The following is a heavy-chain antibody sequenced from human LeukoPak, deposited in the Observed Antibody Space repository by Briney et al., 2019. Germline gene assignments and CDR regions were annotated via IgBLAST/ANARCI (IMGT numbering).Heavy chain of an antibody. Sequence: SETLSLTCTVSGGSIGSYYWSWIRQPPGKGLEWIGYIYYSGSTSYNPSLKSRVTISVDTSKNQFSLKLSSVTAADTAVYYCARGYYDSSGYMRYGMDVWGQGTTVTVSS. CDR1: GGSIGSYY. V-gene: IGHV4-59*01. D-gene: IGHD3-22*01. CDR2: IYYSGST. J-gene: IGHJ6*02. CDR3: ARGYYDSSGYMRYGMDV.